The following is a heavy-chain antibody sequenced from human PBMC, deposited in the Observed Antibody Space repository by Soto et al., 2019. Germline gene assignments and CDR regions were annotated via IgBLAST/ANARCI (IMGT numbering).Heavy chain of an antibody. V-gene: IGHV4-4*02. CDR2: VYHNGGP. Sequence: PSETLSLTCAVSDGFISSSNYWSWVRQPPGKGLEWIGQVYHNGGPSYNPSLRSRVTMSIDKSKNQFSLNLSAVTAADTAVHFCVRHGGRLFDYWGPGHLVTVSS. J-gene: IGHJ4*02. D-gene: IGHD2-15*01. CDR3: VRHGGRLFDY. CDR1: DGFISSSNY.